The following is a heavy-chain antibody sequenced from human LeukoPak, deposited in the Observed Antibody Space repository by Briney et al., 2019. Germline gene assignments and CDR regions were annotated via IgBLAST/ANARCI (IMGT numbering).Heavy chain of an antibody. V-gene: IGHV1-2*02. Sequence: ASVTVSCKASGYTFTNYYMHWVRQAPGQGLEWMGWINPNSGGTNYAQKFQGRVTMTRDTSISTAYMELSRLRSDDTAVYYCARELKGSSSNPPGDVAFDIWGQGTM. CDR1: GYTFTNYY. D-gene: IGHD6-6*01. J-gene: IGHJ3*02. CDR3: ARELKGSSSNPPGDVAFDI. CDR2: INPNSGGT.